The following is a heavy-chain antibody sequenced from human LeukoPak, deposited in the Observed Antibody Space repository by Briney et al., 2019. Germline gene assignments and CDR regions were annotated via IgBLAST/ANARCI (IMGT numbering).Heavy chain of an antibody. CDR1: GFTLSSFW. D-gene: IGHD2-2*01. Sequence: GGSLRLSCATSGFTLSSFWMHWVRQPPGKGLVWVSRINSDATNTNYADSVKGRFTISRDNTKNSLYLQMSSLRAEDTAVYYCASNPYCSSTSCYGVNYYYYYGMDVWGQGTTVTVSS. CDR3: ASNPYCSSTSCYGVNYYYYYGMDV. V-gene: IGHV3-74*01. J-gene: IGHJ6*02. CDR2: INSDATNT.